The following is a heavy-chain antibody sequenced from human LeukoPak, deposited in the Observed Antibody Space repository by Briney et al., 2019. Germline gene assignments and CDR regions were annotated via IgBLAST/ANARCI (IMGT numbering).Heavy chain of an antibody. CDR1: GFTFSSYW. J-gene: IGHJ4*02. V-gene: IGHV3-7*01. CDR2: IKQDGSEK. D-gene: IGHD1-26*01. CDR3: ARDRRSGSYDY. Sequence: GGSLRLSCAASGFTFSSYWMSWVRQAPGKGLEWVANIKQDGSEKYYVDSVKGRFTISRDNAKNSLYLQMNSLRAEDTAAYYCARDRRSGSYDYWGQGTLVTVSS.